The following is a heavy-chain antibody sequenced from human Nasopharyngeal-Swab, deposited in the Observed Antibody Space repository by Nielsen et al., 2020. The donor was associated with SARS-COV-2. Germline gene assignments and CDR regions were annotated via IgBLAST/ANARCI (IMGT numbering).Heavy chain of an antibody. V-gene: IGHV3-9*01. CDR1: GFKFDDYA. CDR2: ISWNSGDT. D-gene: IGHD6-19*01. Sequence: GGSLRLSCAASGFKFDDYAMHWVRQGPGQGLEWVSGISWNSGDTGYADSVKGRFTISRDDAKNSLYMQMNSLRPEDTALYYCAKIGGSGWYVDAFDIWGQGTMVTVSS. J-gene: IGHJ3*02. CDR3: AKIGGSGWYVDAFDI.